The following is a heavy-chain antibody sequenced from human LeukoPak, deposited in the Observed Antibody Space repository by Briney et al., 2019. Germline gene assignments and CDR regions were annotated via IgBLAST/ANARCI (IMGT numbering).Heavy chain of an antibody. CDR2: ITPNSGAT. V-gene: IGHV1-2*02. CDR3: ARGMGSGTYRRFDF. D-gene: IGHD3-10*01. Sequence: GASVKVSCKASGYTLTAYNIHWVRQAPGQGPEWMGWITPNSGATNYAQQFQGRVTMTRDTSISTAYMELNNLISDDTAVYYCARGMGSGTYRRFDFWGQGTLVTVSS. CDR1: GYTLTAYN. J-gene: IGHJ4*02.